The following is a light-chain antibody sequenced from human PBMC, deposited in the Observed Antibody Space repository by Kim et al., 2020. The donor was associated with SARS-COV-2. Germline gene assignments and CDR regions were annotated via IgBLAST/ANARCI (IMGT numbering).Light chain of an antibody. CDR1: QSVSSY. CDR3: QHRSNRPLT. CDR2: AAS. V-gene: IGKV3-11*01. Sequence: EIVLTQSPATLSLSPGERATLSCRASQSVSSYLVWYQQKPGQAPRLLIYAASNRATGIPARFSGSGSGTDFTLTINSLKPEDFAIYYCQHRSNRPLTFGQGTRVEIK. J-gene: IGKJ5*01.